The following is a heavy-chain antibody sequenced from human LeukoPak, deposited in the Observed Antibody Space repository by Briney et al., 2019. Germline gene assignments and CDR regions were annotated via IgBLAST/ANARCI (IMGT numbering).Heavy chain of an antibody. CDR2: IYTSGST. J-gene: IGHJ6*03. CDR3: ARVRYCSSTSCPYDYYYMAV. V-gene: IGHV4-4*07. CDR1: GGSISSYY. D-gene: IGHD2-2*01. Sequence: SETLSLTCTVSGGSISSYYWSWIRQPAGKGLEWIGRIYTSGSTNYNPSLKSRVTMSVDTSKNQFSLKLSSVTAADTAVYYCARVRYCSSTSCPYDYYYMAVWGKGTTVTVSS.